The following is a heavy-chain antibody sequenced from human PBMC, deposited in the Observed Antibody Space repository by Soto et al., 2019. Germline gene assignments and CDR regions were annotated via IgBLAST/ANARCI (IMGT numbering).Heavy chain of an antibody. J-gene: IGHJ4*02. V-gene: IGHV3-23*01. D-gene: IGHD2-15*01. CDR1: GFTFSNYA. CDR2: ISGSGGST. Sequence: GGSLRLSCAASGFTFSNYAMSWVRQAPGKGLEWVSAISGSGGSTYYSGSVKGRFTISRDNSKNTLYLQMNSLRAEDTAVFYFAKDTVVVIGTGPFDYWGQGTLVTVSS. CDR3: AKDTVVVIGTGPFDY.